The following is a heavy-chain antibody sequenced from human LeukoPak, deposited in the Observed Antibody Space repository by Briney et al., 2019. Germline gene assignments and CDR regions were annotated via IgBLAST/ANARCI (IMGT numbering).Heavy chain of an antibody. D-gene: IGHD1-26*01. CDR1: GFTFSSYW. V-gene: IGHV3-74*01. J-gene: IGHJ4*02. CDR3: TRGDFYVGAQDY. CDR2: INSDGSDT. Sequence: PGGSLRLSCAASGFTFSSYWMSWVRQAPGKGLEWVSRINSDGSDTSYADSVKGRFTISRDNAKNTLYLQMNGLRAGDTALYYCTRGDFYVGAQDYWGQGTLVAVYS.